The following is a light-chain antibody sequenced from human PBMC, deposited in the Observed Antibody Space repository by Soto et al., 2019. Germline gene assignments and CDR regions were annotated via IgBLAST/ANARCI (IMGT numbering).Light chain of an antibody. Sequence: QSALTQPASVSGSPGQSIAISCTGTSSDVGSYNSVSWYQQHPGKAPKLMIYEGSKRPSGVSDRFSGSKSGNTASLTIAGLQAEDEADYYCSSYTSSSTLVFGGGTKLTVL. J-gene: IGLJ2*01. CDR2: EGS. CDR3: SSYTSSSTLV. CDR1: SSDVGSYNS. V-gene: IGLV2-14*02.